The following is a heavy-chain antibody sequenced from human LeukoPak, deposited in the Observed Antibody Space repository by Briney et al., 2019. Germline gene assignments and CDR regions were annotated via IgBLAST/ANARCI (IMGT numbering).Heavy chain of an antibody. D-gene: IGHD6-13*01. V-gene: IGHV3-30*02. CDR1: GFTFSSYG. J-gene: IGHJ4*02. CDR3: AKEKGPRIAAAGTDY. Sequence: GGSLRLSCAASGFTFSSYGMHWVRQAPGKGLEWVAFIRYDGSNKYYADSVKGRFTISRDNSKNTLYLQMNSLRAEDTAVYYCAKEKGPRIAAAGTDYWGQGTLVTVSS. CDR2: IRYDGSNK.